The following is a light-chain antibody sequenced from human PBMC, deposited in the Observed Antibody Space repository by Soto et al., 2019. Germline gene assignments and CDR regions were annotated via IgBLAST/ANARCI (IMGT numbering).Light chain of an antibody. J-gene: IGLJ3*02. Sequence: QSALTQPPSVSAAPGQKVTISCSGSSSNIGNNYVSWYQHLPGTAPKLLIYQKNKRPSGIPDRFSGSKSGTSATLGITGLQTGDEADYYCGTWDSSLSAGVFGGGTKVTVL. CDR1: SSNIGNNY. CDR2: QKN. CDR3: GTWDSSLSAGV. V-gene: IGLV1-51*02.